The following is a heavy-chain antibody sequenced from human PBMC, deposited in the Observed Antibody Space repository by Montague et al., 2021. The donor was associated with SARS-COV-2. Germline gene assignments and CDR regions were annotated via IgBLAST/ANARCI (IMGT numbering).Heavy chain of an antibody. Sequence: SLRLSCAASGFIFSSNAMSWVRQAPGKGLEWVSTIGGGGRRTYXXXSXXGRFTISRDNSKNTLYLQMNSLRAEDTAVYYCAKVGGYSYGLSDYWGQGTLVTVSS. CDR3: AKVGGYSYGLSDY. CDR1: GFIFSSNA. V-gene: IGHV3-23*01. J-gene: IGHJ4*02. CDR2: IGGGGRRT. D-gene: IGHD5-18*01.